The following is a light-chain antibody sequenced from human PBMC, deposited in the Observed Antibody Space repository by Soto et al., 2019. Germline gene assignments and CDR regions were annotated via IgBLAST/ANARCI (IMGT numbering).Light chain of an antibody. V-gene: IGKV3-20*01. Sequence: EIVLTQSPGTLSLSPGERATLSCRASQSVSSSYLAWYQQKPGQAPRLLIYGASSRATGIPGRFSGSGSGTDFTLTISRLEPEDFAVYYCQQYGSSPQNTFGQGTKLEIK. CDR1: QSVSSSY. J-gene: IGKJ2*01. CDR3: QQYGSSPQNT. CDR2: GAS.